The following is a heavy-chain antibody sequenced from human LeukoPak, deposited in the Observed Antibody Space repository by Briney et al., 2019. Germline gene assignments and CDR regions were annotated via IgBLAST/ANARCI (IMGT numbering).Heavy chain of an antibody. V-gene: IGHV1-24*01. CDR1: GHTLNGLS. CDR2: FDPGHGET. D-gene: IGHD6-19*01. CDR3: ARRGERPLVTVAGAGDYYLEF. Sequence: GASVKVSCKASGHTLNGLSINWVRQAPGKGLEWMGGFDPGHGETFYAPKFQGRVTMTEDTSTDTGYMELSSLRSDDTAVYYCARRGERPLVTVAGAGDYYLEFWGQGTLVTVSS. J-gene: IGHJ4*02.